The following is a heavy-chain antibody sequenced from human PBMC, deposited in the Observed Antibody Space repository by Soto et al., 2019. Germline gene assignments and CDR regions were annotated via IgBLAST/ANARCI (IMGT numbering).Heavy chain of an antibody. V-gene: IGHV1-69*01. Sequence: QVQLVQSGAEVKKPGSSVKVSCKASGGTFSSYAISWVRQAPGQGLEWMGGIIPIFGTANYVQKFQGRVTITADESTSTAYMELSSLRSEDTAVYYCARGQEDYYDSSGYYYYYGMDVWGQGTTVTVSS. J-gene: IGHJ6*02. CDR3: ARGQEDYYDSSGYYYYYGMDV. D-gene: IGHD3-22*01. CDR2: IIPIFGTA. CDR1: GGTFSSYA.